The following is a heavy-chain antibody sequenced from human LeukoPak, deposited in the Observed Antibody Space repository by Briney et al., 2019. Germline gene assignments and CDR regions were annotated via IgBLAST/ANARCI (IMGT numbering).Heavy chain of an antibody. Sequence: PSETLSLTCTVSGGSISSYYWSWIRQPPGKGLEWIGYIYYSGSTNYNPSLKSRVTISVDTSKNQFSLKLSSVTAADTAVYYCARGHHPLRGHLYDYWGQGTLVTVSS. CDR1: GGSISSYY. CDR2: IYYSGST. D-gene: IGHD3-16*01. CDR3: ARGHHPLRGHLYDY. J-gene: IGHJ4*02. V-gene: IGHV4-59*12.